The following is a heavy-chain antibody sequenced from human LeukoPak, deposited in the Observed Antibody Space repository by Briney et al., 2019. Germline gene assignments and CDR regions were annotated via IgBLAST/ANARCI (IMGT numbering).Heavy chain of an antibody. CDR3: ARDRPYYYGSGNPYYFDY. CDR1: GFTFSSYG. D-gene: IGHD3-10*01. V-gene: IGHV3-33*01. Sequence: GGSLRLSCAASGFTFSSYGMHWVRQAPGKGLEWVAVIWYDGSNKYYADSVKGRFTISRDNSKNTLYLQMNSLRAEDTAVYYCARDRPYYYGSGNPYYFDYWGQGTLVTVSS. J-gene: IGHJ4*02. CDR2: IWYDGSNK.